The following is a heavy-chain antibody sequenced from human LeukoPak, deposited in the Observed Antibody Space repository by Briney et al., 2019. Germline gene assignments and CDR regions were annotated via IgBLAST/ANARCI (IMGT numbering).Heavy chain of an antibody. CDR2: ISAYNGNT. CDR3: ARVPITVVRGVTSDY. J-gene: IGHJ4*02. CDR1: GYTFTSYG. V-gene: IGHV1-18*01. D-gene: IGHD3-10*01. Sequence: GASVKVSCKASGYTFTSYGISWVRQAPGQGLEWMGWISAYNGNTNYAQKLQGRVTMTTDTSTSTAYMELRSLRSDDTAVYYCARVPITVVRGVTSDYWGQGTLVTVSS.